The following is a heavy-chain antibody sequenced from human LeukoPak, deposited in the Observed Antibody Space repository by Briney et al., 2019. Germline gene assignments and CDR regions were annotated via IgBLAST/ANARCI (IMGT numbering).Heavy chain of an antibody. CDR1: GHSLTDLS. CDR2: VDPEDSSR. D-gene: IGHD1-7*01. V-gene: IGHV1-24*01. Sequence: GASVKVSCKVSGHSLTDLSMHWVRQFPGEGLDWMGGVDPEDSSRVYAQKLQGRFTMTHDTSTDTAYMELNSLTSEDTAVYYCATSQLELRRPYFDNWGQGTLVTVSS. CDR3: ATSQLELRRPYFDN. J-gene: IGHJ4*02.